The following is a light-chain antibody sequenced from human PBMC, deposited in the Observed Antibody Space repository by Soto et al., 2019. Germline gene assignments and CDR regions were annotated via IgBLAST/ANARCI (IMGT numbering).Light chain of an antibody. J-gene: IGKJ5*01. CDR2: AAS. CDR3: QQRNTWPPIT. CDR1: QSISSY. V-gene: IGKV1-39*01. Sequence: DIQMTQSPSSLSASVGDRVTITCLASQSISSYLNWYQQKPGKAPKLLIYAASSLQSGVPSRFSGSGSGTDFTLTISSLEPEDFALYYCQQRNTWPPITFGQGTRLEIK.